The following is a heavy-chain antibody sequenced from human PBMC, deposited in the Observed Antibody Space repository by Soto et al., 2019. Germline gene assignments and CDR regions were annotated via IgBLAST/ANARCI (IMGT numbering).Heavy chain of an antibody. CDR1: GFTVSSCH. Sequence: EVQLVETGGGLIQPGGSLRLSCAASGFTVSSCHMAWVRQAPAKGLEWVSVIYSGGGTYYADSVKGRITISRDDSKNTLHLQMNILRAEDTAVYYCATRGHLYVWGQGTTVTVSS. J-gene: IGHJ6*02. D-gene: IGHD3-10*01. CDR3: ATRGHLYV. V-gene: IGHV3-53*02. CDR2: IYSGGGT.